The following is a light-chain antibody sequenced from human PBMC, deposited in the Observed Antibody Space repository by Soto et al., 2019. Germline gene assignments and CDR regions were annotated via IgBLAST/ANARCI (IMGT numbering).Light chain of an antibody. V-gene: IGLV2-8*01. Sequence: QSALTQPPSASGSPGQSVTISCTGTSSDVGAYNLVSWYLQHPGKAPKLMIYEVNKRPSGVPDRFSGSKSGYTASLTVSGFQAEDEGDFYCSSRPGRNYLWVFGGGTNVTV. CDR1: SSDVGAYNL. CDR3: SSRPGRNYLWV. CDR2: EVN. J-gene: IGLJ3*02.